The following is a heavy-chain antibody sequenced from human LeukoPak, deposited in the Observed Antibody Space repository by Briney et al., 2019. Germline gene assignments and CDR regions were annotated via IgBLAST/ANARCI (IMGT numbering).Heavy chain of an antibody. CDR2: INHSGST. CDR1: GGSFSGYY. CDR3: ARGGVTVAAAGYYFDY. Sequence: SETLSLTCAVYGGSFSGYYWSWIRQPPGKELEWIGEINHSGSTNYNPSLKSRVTISVDTSKNQFSPKLSSVTAADTAVYYCARGGVTVAAAGYYFDYWGQGTLVTVSS. D-gene: IGHD6-13*01. V-gene: IGHV4-34*01. J-gene: IGHJ4*02.